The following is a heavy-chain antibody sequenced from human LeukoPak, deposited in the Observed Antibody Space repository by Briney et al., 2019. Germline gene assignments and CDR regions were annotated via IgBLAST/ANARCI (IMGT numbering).Heavy chain of an antibody. CDR3: AKPLRFLKDYFDY. CDR1: GFTFSSYA. Sequence: GASLRLSCAASGFTFSSYAMSWVRQAPGKGLEWVSAISGSGGSTYYADSVKGRFTISRDNSKNTPYLQMNSLRAEDTAVYYCAKPLRFLKDYFDYWGQGTLVTVSS. V-gene: IGHV3-23*01. D-gene: IGHD3-3*01. CDR2: ISGSGGST. J-gene: IGHJ4*02.